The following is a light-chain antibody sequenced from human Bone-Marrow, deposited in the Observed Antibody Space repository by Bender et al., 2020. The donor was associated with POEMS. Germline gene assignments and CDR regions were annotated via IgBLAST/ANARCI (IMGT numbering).Light chain of an antibody. V-gene: IGLV2-8*01. CDR3: SSHVGGNNPHVV. J-gene: IGLJ2*01. Sequence: QSALTQPPSASGSPGQSVTISCTGTSSDVGAYNYVSWYQQHPGKVPKLMIYEVSKRPSGVPDCFSGSKSGNTASLTVSGLQAEDEADYYCSSHVGGNNPHVVFGGGTKLTVL. CDR1: SSDVGAYNY. CDR2: EVS.